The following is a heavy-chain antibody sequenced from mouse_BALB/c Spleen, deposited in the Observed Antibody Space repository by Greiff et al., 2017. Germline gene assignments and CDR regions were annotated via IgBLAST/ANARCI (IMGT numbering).Heavy chain of an antibody. CDR3: TRYYYGSSYVYAMDY. J-gene: IGHJ4*01. D-gene: IGHD1-1*01. Sequence: QVQLQQPGAELVKPGASVKLSCKASGYTFTSYYMYWVKQRPGQGLEWIGGINPSNGGTNFNEKFKSKATLTVDKSSSTAYMQLSSLTSEDSAVYYCTRYYYGSSYVYAMDYWGQGTSVTVSS. V-gene: IGHV1S81*02. CDR1: GYTFTSYY. CDR2: INPSNGGT.